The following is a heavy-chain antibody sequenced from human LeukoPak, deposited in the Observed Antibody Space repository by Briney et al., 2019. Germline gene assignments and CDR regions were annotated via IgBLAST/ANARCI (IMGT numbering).Heavy chain of an antibody. CDR2: IWYDGSNK. V-gene: IGHV3-33*01. Sequence: GGSLRLSCAASRFTFSSYGMHWVRQAPGKGLEWVAVIWYDGSNKCYADSVKGRFTISRDNSKNTLYLQMNSLRAEDTAVYYCARDRSIAASNGMDVWGKGTTVTVSS. D-gene: IGHD6-6*01. J-gene: IGHJ6*04. CDR3: ARDRSIAASNGMDV. CDR1: RFTFSSYG.